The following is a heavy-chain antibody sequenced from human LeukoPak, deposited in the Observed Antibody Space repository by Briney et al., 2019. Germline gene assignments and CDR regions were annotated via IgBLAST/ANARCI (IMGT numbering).Heavy chain of an antibody. CDR2: IYPGDSDT. D-gene: IGHD5-18*01. CDR3: ARRFLKEGDTTLGMDV. Sequence: GESLKISCKGSGYSFTSYWIGWVRQMPGKGLEWMGIIYPGDSDTRYSPSFQGQVTISADKSISTAYLQWSSLKASDTAMYYCARRFLKEGDTTLGMDVWGQGTTVTVSS. V-gene: IGHV5-51*01. CDR1: GYSFTSYW. J-gene: IGHJ6*02.